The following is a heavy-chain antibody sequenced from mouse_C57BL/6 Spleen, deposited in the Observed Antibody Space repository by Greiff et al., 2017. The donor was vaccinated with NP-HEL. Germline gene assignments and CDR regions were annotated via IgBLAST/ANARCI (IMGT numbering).Heavy chain of an antibody. J-gene: IGHJ1*03. V-gene: IGHV5-16*01. Sequence: EVMLVESEGGLVQPGSSMKLSCTASGFTFSDYYMAWVRQVPEKGLEWVANINYDGSSTYYLDSLKSRFIISRDNAKNILYLQMSSLKSEDTATYYCARDMRGYFDVWGTGTTVTVSS. CDR3: ARDMRGYFDV. D-gene: IGHD2-3*01. CDR1: GFTFSDYY. CDR2: INYDGSST.